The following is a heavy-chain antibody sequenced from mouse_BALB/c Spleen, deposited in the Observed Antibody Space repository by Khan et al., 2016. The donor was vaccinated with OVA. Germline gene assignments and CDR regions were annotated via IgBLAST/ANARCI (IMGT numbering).Heavy chain of an antibody. CDR3: ARVAWGYFDY. V-gene: IGHV5-9-3*01. J-gene: IGHJ2*01. CDR2: ISSGGSYT. CDR1: GFTFSNYA. Sequence: EVALVASGGGLVKPGGSLKLSCAASGFTFSNYAMSWVRQTPEKRLEWVATISSGGSYTYYPDSVKGRFTISRDNDKNTLYLQMSSRRSEDTAMYYCARVAWGYFDYWGQGTTLTVSS.